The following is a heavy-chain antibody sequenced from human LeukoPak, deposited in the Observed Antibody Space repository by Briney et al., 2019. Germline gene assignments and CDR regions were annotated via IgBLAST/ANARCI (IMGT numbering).Heavy chain of an antibody. CDR1: GFTFSSYG. CDR2: ISYDGSNK. V-gene: IGHV3-33*01. J-gene: IGHJ4*02. D-gene: IGHD6-13*01. CDR3: ARDRSSCFDY. Sequence: GGSLRLSCAASGFTFSSYGTHWVRQAPGKGLEWVALISYDGSNKYYADSVKGRFTISRDNSKNTLYLQMNSLRAEDTAVYYCARDRSSCFDYWGQGTLVTVSS.